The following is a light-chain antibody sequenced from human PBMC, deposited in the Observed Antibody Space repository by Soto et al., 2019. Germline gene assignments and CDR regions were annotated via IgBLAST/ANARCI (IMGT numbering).Light chain of an antibody. CDR3: QQHGSLVVT. V-gene: IGKV3-20*01. CDR1: QSVSSSY. CDR2: GAS. Sequence: EIILNNSPCTLSLAPKERTTLSCRASQSVSSSYLAWYQQIPGQAPRLLIYGASSRATGIPDRFSVSGSGPHITHTCSSLKPADPVVYSSQQHGSLVVTFAGGTKVDIK. J-gene: IGKJ4*01.